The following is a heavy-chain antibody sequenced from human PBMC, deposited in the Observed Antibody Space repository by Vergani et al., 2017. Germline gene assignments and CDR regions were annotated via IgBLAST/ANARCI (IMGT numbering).Heavy chain of an antibody. V-gene: IGHV1-46*01. CDR1: GYTFSNYY. J-gene: IGHJ6*03. Sequence: QVQVVQSGAEVKKSGASVKVSCKTSGYTFSNYYMHWVRQAPGQGLEWMGIINPSGGHTNYAQKFQGRVTITADESTSTAYMELSSLRSEDTAVYYCARAGAARPHYYYYYMDVWGK. CDR3: ARAGAARPHYYYYYMDV. D-gene: IGHD6-6*01. CDR2: INPSGGHT.